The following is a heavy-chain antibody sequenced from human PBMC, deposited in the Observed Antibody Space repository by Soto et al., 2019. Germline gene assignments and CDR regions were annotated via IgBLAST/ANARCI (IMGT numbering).Heavy chain of an antibody. J-gene: IGHJ4*02. Sequence: SETLSLTCAVYGGSFSGYYWNWIRQPPGKGLEWIGEINHSGSTYYNPSLKSRVTISVDTSKNQFSLKLSSVTAADTAVYYCARAADCRGGSCYFFLDYWGQGTLVTVSS. CDR3: ARAADCRGGSCYFFLDY. CDR2: INHSGST. V-gene: IGHV4-34*09. CDR1: GGSFSGYY. D-gene: IGHD2-15*01.